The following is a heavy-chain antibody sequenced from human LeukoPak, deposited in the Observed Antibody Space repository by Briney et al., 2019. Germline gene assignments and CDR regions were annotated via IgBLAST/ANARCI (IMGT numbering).Heavy chain of an antibody. V-gene: IGHV4-34*01. CDR2: INHSGST. CDR3: ARHFLRFGEFSYYYYYMDV. J-gene: IGHJ6*03. D-gene: IGHD3-10*01. CDR1: GGSFSGYY. Sequence: PSETLSLTCAVYGGSFSGYYWSWIRQPPGKGLEWIGEINHSGSTNYNPSLKSRDAISVDTSKNQFSLKLSSVTAADTAVYYCARHFLRFGEFSYYYYYMDVWGKGTTVTISS.